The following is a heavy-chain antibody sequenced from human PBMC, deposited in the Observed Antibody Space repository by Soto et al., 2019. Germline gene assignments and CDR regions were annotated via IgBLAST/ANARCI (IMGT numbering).Heavy chain of an antibody. CDR2: INTGNGKT. J-gene: IGHJ4*02. D-gene: IGHD3-10*01. Sequence: ASVKVSCKTSGYSFIYYAIHWVRQAPGQRLEWMGCINTGNGKTKSSPKFQDRVTITRDTSASTAYVELSSLTSEDTAVFYCARDRYYGWGAYSGPYNHFDYWGQGTLVTVSS. V-gene: IGHV1-3*04. CDR3: ARDRYYGWGAYSGPYNHFDY. CDR1: GYSFIYYA.